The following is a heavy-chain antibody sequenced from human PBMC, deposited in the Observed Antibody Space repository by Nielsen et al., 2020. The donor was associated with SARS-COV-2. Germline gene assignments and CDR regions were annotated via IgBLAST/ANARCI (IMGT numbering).Heavy chain of an antibody. CDR3: AREIFDV. J-gene: IGHJ2*01. Sequence: ESLKISCEASGFTFRLYAMNWVRQAPGKGLEWVSFLSSSSGNIQYADSVKGRFTISRDNAKNSVYLQMNTLRPEDTAVYYCAREIFDVWGRGTLVTVSS. CDR2: LSSSSGNI. V-gene: IGHV3-21*01. CDR1: GFTFRLYA.